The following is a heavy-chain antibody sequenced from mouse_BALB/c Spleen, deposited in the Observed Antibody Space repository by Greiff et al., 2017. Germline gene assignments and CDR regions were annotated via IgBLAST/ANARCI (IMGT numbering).Heavy chain of an antibody. CDR3: ARHITPWFAY. J-gene: IGHJ3*01. D-gene: IGHD1-3*01. Sequence: EVQVVESGGGLVQPGGSLKLSCAASGFTFSSYTMSWVRQTPEKRLEWVAYISNGGGSTYYPDTVKGRFTISRDNAKNTLYLQMSSLKSEDTAMYYCARHITPWFAYWGQGTLGSVSA. CDR2: ISNGGGST. CDR1: GFTFSSYT. V-gene: IGHV5-12-2*01.